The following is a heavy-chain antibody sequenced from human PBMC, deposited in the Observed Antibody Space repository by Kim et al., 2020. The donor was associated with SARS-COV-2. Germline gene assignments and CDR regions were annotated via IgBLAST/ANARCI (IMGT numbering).Heavy chain of an antibody. V-gene: IGHV3-30-3*01. CDR3: ASFRGYSYGEDY. J-gene: IGHJ4*02. CDR1: GFTFSSYA. CDR2: ISYDGSNK. D-gene: IGHD5-18*01. Sequence: GGSLRLSCAASGFTFSSYAMHWVRQAPGKGLEWVAVISYDGSNKYYADSVKGRFTISRDNSKNTLYLQMNSLRAEDTAVYYCASFRGYSYGEDYWGQGT.